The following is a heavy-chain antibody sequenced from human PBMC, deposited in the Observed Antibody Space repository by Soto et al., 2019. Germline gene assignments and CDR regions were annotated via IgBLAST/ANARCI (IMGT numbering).Heavy chain of an antibody. CDR3: ARHDGHRGSLIGY. J-gene: IGHJ4*02. V-gene: IGHV4-39*01. CDR1: GGSISSSSYY. CDR2: IYYSGST. Sequence: QLQLQESGPGLVKPSETLSLTCTVSGGSISSSSYYWGWIRQPPGKGLEWVGSIYYSGSTYYNPSVKSRVAISVDTSKNQFSLKLSSVTAADTAVYYCARHDGHRGSLIGYWGQGTLVIVSS. D-gene: IGHD3-16*01.